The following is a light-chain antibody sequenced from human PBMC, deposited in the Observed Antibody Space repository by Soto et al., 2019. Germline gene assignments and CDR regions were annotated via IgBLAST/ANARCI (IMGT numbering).Light chain of an antibody. CDR2: AAS. J-gene: IGKJ1*01. V-gene: IGKV1-39*01. CDR1: QSISNH. Sequence: DIQMTQSPSTLSASVGDRVIITCRASQSISNHLNWYQQKPGKAPKLLIFAASSSQSGVPSRFSGSGSGTDFTLTISRLEPEDFAVYYCQQYGSSPSWTFGQGTKVDIK. CDR3: QQYGSSPSWT.